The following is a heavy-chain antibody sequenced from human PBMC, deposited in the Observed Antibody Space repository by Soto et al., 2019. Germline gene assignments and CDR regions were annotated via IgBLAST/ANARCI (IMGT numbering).Heavy chain of an antibody. J-gene: IGHJ4*02. CDR1: GGTFSSYA. Sequence: ASVKVSCKASGGTFSSYAISWVRQAPGQGLEWMGGIIPIFGTANYAQKFQGRVTITTDESTSTAYMELSSLRSEDTAVYYCALARQYYDILTGYYDYWGQGTLVTVSS. CDR3: ALARQYYDILTGYYDY. CDR2: IIPIFGTA. V-gene: IGHV1-69*05. D-gene: IGHD3-9*01.